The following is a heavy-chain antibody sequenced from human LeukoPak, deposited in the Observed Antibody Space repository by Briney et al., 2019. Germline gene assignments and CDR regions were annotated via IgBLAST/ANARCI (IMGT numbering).Heavy chain of an antibody. D-gene: IGHD3-10*01. CDR2: ISSSGSTI. CDR3: AREPYYYGSGSYPLYYYGMDV. Sequence: PGGSLRLSCAASGFTFSSYEMNWVRQAAGKGLELVSYISSSGSTIYYADSVKGRFTISRDNAKNSLYLQMNSLRAEDTAVYYCAREPYYYGSGSYPLYYYGMDVWGQGTTVTVSS. CDR1: GFTFSSYE. V-gene: IGHV3-48*03. J-gene: IGHJ6*02.